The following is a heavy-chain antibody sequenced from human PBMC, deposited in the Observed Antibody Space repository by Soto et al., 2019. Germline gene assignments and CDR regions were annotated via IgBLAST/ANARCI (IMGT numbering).Heavy chain of an antibody. V-gene: IGHV4-34*01. CDR3: ERNNGWNYYYYVDV. J-gene: IGHJ6*03. CDR1: GGSFSGYY. Sequence: HVQLNQWGAGLLKPSETLSLTCAVYGGSFSGYYWSWIRQPPGKGLEWIVEINHSGSTNHNPSLKSRLTTSVDTSQHLFSPKLNSVPAADTAVYYCERNNGWNYYYYVDVWGNGNKVTAPS. CDR2: INHSGST. D-gene: IGHD2-8*01.